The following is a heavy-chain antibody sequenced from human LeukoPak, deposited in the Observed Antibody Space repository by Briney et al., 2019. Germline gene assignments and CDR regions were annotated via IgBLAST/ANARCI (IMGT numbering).Heavy chain of an antibody. V-gene: IGHV3-48*03. CDR1: GFTFSRYE. CDR2: ISSSGNTK. J-gene: IGHJ4*02. D-gene: IGHD1-7*01. CDR3: ARIGQNYDLDY. Sequence: PGGSLRLSCAASGFTFSRYEMNWVRQAPGKGLEWVSYISSSGNTKYYADSVKGRFNISRDNAKNSLYLQMNSLRAEDTAVYYCARIGQNYDLDYWGQGTLVTVSS.